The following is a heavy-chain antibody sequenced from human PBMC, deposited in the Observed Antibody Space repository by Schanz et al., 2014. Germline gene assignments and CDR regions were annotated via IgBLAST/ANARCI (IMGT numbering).Heavy chain of an antibody. CDR3: VRELSGGTFDY. Sequence: QVQLVQSGAEVKKPGASVKVSCQASGYTFIDYYMHWMRQAPGQGLEWLGRFTHISQKFQGRVTMTRDTSSTTAYMELNSLRSDDTAVYYCVRELSGGTFDYWGQGALVTVSS. CDR2: FT. D-gene: IGHD1-1*01. CDR1: GYTFIDYY. V-gene: IGHV1-2*06. J-gene: IGHJ4*02.